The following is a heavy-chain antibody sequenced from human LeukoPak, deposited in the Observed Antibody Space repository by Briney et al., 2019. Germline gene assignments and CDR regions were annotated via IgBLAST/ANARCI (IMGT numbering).Heavy chain of an antibody. Sequence: PSETLSLTCTVSGGSMSSYYWSWIRQPPGERLEWIGYINYSGSTTYNPSLRSRVTMSIDTSKNQLSLKLTSVTAADTAVYHCARGANYGDYGLDAFDVWGQGTMVTVSS. V-gene: IGHV4-59*01. CDR3: ARGANYGDYGLDAFDV. CDR1: GGSMSSYY. CDR2: INYSGST. J-gene: IGHJ3*01. D-gene: IGHD4-17*01.